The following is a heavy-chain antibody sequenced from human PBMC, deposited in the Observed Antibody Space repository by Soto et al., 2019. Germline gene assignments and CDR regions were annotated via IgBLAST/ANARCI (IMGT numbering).Heavy chain of an antibody. CDR2: ISAYNGNT. CDR1: GYTFTSYG. Sequence: QVQLVQSGAEVKKPGASVKVSCKASGYTFTSYGISWVRQAPGQGLEWMGWISAYNGNTNYAQKLQGRVTMTTDTATSTAYMELRRLRSDDTAVYYCARGWLLLWFGELSARGENWCDPWGQGTLVTVSS. CDR3: ARGWLLLWFGELSARGENWCDP. V-gene: IGHV1-18*01. D-gene: IGHD3-10*01. J-gene: IGHJ5*02.